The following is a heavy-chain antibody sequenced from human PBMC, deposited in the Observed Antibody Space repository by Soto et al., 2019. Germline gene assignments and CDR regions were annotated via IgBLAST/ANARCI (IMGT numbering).Heavy chain of an antibody. J-gene: IGHJ4*02. CDR2: ISGSGGST. D-gene: IGHD5-12*01. CDR1: GFTFSSYA. V-gene: IGHV3-23*01. CDR3: AKDQDIVATILLDY. Sequence: GGSLRLSFAASGFTFSSYAMSWVRQAPGKGLEWVSAISGSGGSTYYADSVKGRFTISRDNSKNTLYLQMNSLRAEDTAVYYCAKDQDIVATILLDYWGQGTLVTVSS.